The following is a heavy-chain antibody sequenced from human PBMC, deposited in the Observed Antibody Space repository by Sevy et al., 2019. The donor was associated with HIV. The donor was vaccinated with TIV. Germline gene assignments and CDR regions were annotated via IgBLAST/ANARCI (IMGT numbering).Heavy chain of an antibody. CDR2: ISGSGGST. Sequence: GGSLRLSCAASGFTFSSYAMSWVRQAPGKGLEWVSAISGSGGSTYYADSVKGRFTISRDNSKDTLYLQMNSLRAEDTAVYYCAKGGGSSTSCLDYWGQGTLVTVSS. CDR3: AKGGGSSTSCLDY. CDR1: GFTFSSYA. J-gene: IGHJ4*02. D-gene: IGHD2-2*01. V-gene: IGHV3-23*01.